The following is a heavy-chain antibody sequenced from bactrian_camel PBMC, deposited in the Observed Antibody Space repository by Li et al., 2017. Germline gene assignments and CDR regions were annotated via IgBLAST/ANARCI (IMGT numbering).Heavy chain of an antibody. CDR2: IATGSGNT. V-gene: IGHV3S63*01. Sequence: HVQLVESGGGSVRDGGSLRLSCVASSSQYCMAWFRQAPGKEREGVARIATGSGNTYYADSVKGRFTISQDNAKNTVYLQMNSLKPEDTAMYYCAARGPYCYTKLSARDFTYWGQGTQVTVS. CDR1: SSQYC. J-gene: IGHJ6*01. D-gene: IGHD2*01. CDR3: AARGPYCYTKLSARDFTY.